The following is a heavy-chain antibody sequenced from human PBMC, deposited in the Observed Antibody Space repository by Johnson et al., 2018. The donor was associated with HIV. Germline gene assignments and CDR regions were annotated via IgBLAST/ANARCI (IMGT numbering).Heavy chain of an antibody. J-gene: IGHJ3*02. D-gene: IGHD6-6*01. CDR2: IKQDGSEK. CDR1: GFTFSSYA. Sequence: VQLVESGGGVVQPGRSLRLSCAASGFTFSSYAMHWVRQAPGTGLEWVANIKQDGSEKYYVDSVKGRFTISRDNAKNSLYLQMNSLRAEDTAVYYCARDYDLAARPVAFDIWGQGTMVTVSS. CDR3: ARDYDLAARPVAFDI. V-gene: IGHV3-7*03.